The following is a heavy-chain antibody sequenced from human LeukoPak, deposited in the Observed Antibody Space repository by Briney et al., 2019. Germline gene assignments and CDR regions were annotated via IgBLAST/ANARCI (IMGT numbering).Heavy chain of an antibody. Sequence: GGSLRLSCAAYGFTFSSYAMSWVRQAPGKGLEWVSAISGSGGSTYYADSVKGRFTTSRDNSKNTLYLQMNSLRAEDTAVYYCAKDPFTVTTFRGSISNDYWGQGTLVTVSS. CDR2: ISGSGGST. J-gene: IGHJ4*02. V-gene: IGHV3-23*01. CDR3: AKDPFTVTTFRGSISNDY. CDR1: GFTFSSYA. D-gene: IGHD4-17*01.